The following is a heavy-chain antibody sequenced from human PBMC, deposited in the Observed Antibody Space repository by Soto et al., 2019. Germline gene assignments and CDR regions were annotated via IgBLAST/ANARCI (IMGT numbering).Heavy chain of an antibody. CDR3: ARSYYYDSSGYYLLRYGMDV. Sequence: PGESLKISCKGSGYSFTSYWIGWVRQMPGKGLEWMGIIYPGDSDTRYSPSFQGQVTISADKSISTAYPQWSSLKASDTAMYYCARSYYYDSSGYYLLRYGMDVWGQGTTVTVSS. CDR1: GYSFTSYW. CDR2: IYPGDSDT. V-gene: IGHV5-51*01. D-gene: IGHD3-22*01. J-gene: IGHJ6*02.